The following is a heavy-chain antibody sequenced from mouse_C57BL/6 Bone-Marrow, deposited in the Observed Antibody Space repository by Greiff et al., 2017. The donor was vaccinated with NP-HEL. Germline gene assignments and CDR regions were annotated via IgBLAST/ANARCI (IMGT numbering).Heavy chain of an antibody. Sequence: QVQLQQSGPELVKPGASVKISCKASGYAFSSSWMNWVKQRPGKGLEWIGRIYPGDGDTNYNGKFKGKATLTADKSSSTAYMQLSSLTSEDSAVYFCARSMGNLGMGFDYWGQGTTLTVSS. V-gene: IGHV1-82*01. CDR2: IYPGDGDT. D-gene: IGHD1-1*02. CDR1: GYAFSSSW. J-gene: IGHJ2*01. CDR3: ARSMGNLGMGFDY.